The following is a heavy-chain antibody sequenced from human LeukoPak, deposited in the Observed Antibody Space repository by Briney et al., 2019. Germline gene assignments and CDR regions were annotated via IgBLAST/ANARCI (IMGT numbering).Heavy chain of an antibody. CDR2: ISYDGGNK. D-gene: IGHD3-9*01. CDR1: GFTFSSYG. V-gene: IGHV3-30*03. J-gene: IGHJ4*02. Sequence: GGSLRLSCAASGFTFSSYGMHWVRQAPGKGLEWVAVISYDGGNKYYADSVKGRFTISRDNSKNTLYLQMNSLRAEDTAVYYCARGARDILTGYYIDYWGQGTLVTVSS. CDR3: ARGARDILTGYYIDY.